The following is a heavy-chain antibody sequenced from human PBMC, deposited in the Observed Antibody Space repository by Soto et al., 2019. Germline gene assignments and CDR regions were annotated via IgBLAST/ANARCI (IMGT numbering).Heavy chain of an antibody. J-gene: IGHJ6*02. D-gene: IGHD3-10*01. V-gene: IGHV5-51*01. Sequence: GESLKISCKGSGYRFSNYWIGWVRQMPGKGLEWMGIIYPGDSETRYSPSFQGQVTISVDKSISTAYLQWSSLTASDTAMFYCARVGDHYGAGSNRPYFYYYGMDVWGHGTTVTV. CDR1: GYRFSNYW. CDR2: IYPGDSET. CDR3: ARVGDHYGAGSNRPYFYYYGMDV.